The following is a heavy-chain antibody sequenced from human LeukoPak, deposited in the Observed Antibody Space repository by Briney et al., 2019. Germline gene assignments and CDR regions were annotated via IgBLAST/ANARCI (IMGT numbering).Heavy chain of an antibody. D-gene: IGHD3-22*01. V-gene: IGHV1-69*13. CDR3: ARAEYYYDASGGDY. Sequence: SVKVSCKASGGTFSSYAISLVRQAPGQGLEWMGRIIPIFGTANYAQKFQGRVTITADESTSTAYMELSSLRSEYTAVYYCARAEYYYDASGGDYWGQGTLVTVSS. CDR2: IIPIFGTA. J-gene: IGHJ4*02. CDR1: GGTFSSYA.